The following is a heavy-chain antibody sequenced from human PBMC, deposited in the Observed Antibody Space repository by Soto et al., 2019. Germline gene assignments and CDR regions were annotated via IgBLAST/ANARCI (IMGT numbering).Heavy chain of an antibody. Sequence: SETLSLTSTVSGGSISSSTYYWDWIRQPPGKGLEWIGAMYYTGNKNYNPSLESRVTMPVDTSKNQFSLKLSSVTPTDTAVYYCATRSSSSLGSLFDPWSRGILVTVSS. CDR2: MYYTGNK. CDR1: GGSISSSTYY. CDR3: ATRSSSSLGSLFDP. V-gene: IGHV4-39*01. D-gene: IGHD6-6*01. J-gene: IGHJ5*02.